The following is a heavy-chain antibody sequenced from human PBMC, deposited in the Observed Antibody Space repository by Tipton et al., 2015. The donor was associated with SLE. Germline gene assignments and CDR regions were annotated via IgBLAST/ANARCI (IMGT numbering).Heavy chain of an antibody. D-gene: IGHD4-11*01. CDR3: ARGGDYRAFDI. J-gene: IGHJ3*02. CDR1: GGSFSGYY. V-gene: IGHV4-34*01. Sequence: TLSLTCAVYGGSFSGYYWSWIRQPPGKGLEWIGEINHSGSTNYNPSLKSRVTISVDTSKNQFSLKLSAVTAADTAVYYCARGGDYRAFDIWGQGTMVTVSS. CDR2: INHSGST.